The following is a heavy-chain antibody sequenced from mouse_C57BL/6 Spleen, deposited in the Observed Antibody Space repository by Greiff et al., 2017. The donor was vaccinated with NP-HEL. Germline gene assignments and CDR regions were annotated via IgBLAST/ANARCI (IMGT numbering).Heavy chain of an antibody. D-gene: IGHD3-2*02. CDR3: TGAQATLYYAMDY. CDR2: IDPETGGT. CDR1: GYTFTDYE. J-gene: IGHJ4*01. V-gene: IGHV1-15*01. Sequence: VQLQQSGAELVRPGASVTLSCKASGYTFTDYEMHWVKQTPVHGLEWIGAIDPETGGTAYNQKFKGKAILTADKSSSTAYMELRSLTSEDSAVYYCTGAQATLYYAMDYWGQGTSVTVSS.